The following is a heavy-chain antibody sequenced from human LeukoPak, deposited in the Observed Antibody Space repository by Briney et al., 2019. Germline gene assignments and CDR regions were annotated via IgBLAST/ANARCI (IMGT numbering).Heavy chain of an antibody. V-gene: IGHV3-48*03. Sequence: PGGSLRLSCAASGFTFSIYEMNWVRQAPGKGLEWVSYISSSGSTIYYADSVKGRFTISRDNAKNSLYLQMNSLRAEDTAVYYCARDKRSRWFGESTYYFDYWGQGTLVTVSS. CDR1: GFTFSIYE. D-gene: IGHD3-10*01. J-gene: IGHJ4*02. CDR2: ISSSGSTI. CDR3: ARDKRSRWFGESTYYFDY.